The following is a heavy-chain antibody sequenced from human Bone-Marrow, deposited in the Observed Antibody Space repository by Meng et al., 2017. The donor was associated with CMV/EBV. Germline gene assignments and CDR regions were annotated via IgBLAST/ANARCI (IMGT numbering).Heavy chain of an antibody. CDR2: ISWNSGSI. J-gene: IGHJ4*02. CDR1: GFTFDDYA. V-gene: IGHV3-9*03. Sequence: GGSLRLSCAASGFTFDDYAMHWVRQAPGKGLEWVSGISWNSGSIGYADSVKGRFTISRDNAKNSLYLQMNSLRAEDMALYYCAKGGYYDSSGYGLDYWGQGTLVTGSS. CDR3: AKGGYYDSSGYGLDY. D-gene: IGHD3-22*01.